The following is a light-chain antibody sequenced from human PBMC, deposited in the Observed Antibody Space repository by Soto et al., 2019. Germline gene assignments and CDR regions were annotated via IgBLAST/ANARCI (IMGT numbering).Light chain of an antibody. CDR2: TAS. V-gene: IGKV1-9*01. J-gene: IGKJ1*01. CDR3: QQFHTSPWT. CDR1: QGITNY. Sequence: DVQLTQSPSFLSASVGDRVTITCRASQGITNYLAWYQQKPGKAPKPLIYTASTLQSGVPSRFSGSGAGAEFTLTITGLQPEDFATYFCQQFHTSPWTFGQGTKVESK.